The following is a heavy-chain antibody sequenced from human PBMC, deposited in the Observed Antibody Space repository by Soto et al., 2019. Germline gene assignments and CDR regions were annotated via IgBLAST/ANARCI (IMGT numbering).Heavy chain of an antibody. J-gene: IGHJ6*02. Sequence: GGSLRLSCAASGFTFSSYWMSWVRQAPGKGLEWVANIKQDGSEKYYVDSVKGRFTISRDNAKNSLYLRMNSLRAEDTAVYYCARDRRITIFGVVTRYYYYYGMDVWGQGTTVTVSS. D-gene: IGHD3-3*01. CDR1: GFTFSSYW. CDR2: IKQDGSEK. V-gene: IGHV3-7*01. CDR3: ARDRRITIFGVVTRYYYYYGMDV.